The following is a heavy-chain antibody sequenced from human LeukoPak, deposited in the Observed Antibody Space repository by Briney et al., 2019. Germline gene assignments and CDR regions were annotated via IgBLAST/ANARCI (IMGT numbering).Heavy chain of an antibody. CDR1: GFTSSNAW. CDR2: IKSKTDGGTT. CDR3: TTQGPYCSSTSCYSIDY. D-gene: IGHD2-2*01. Sequence: GGSLRLSCAASGFTSSNAWMSWVRQAPGKGLEWVGRIKSKTDGGTTDYAAPVKGRFTISRDDSKNTLYLQMNSLKTEDTAVYYCTTQGPYCSSTSCYSIDYWGQGTLVTVSS. V-gene: IGHV3-15*01. J-gene: IGHJ4*02.